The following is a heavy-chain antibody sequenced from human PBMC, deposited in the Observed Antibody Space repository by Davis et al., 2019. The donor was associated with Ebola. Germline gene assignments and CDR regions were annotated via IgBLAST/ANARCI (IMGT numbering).Heavy chain of an antibody. J-gene: IGHJ4*02. CDR1: GGSFSGYY. D-gene: IGHD5-18*01. CDR3: ARDSGYSYGLDY. Sequence: MPSETLSLTCAVYGGSFSGYYWSWIRQPPGRGLEWIGYVDDSGSTNYNPSLKSRVGISIETSKNQFSLKLSSVTAADTAVYYCARDSGYSYGLDYWGQGTLVTVSA. CDR2: VDDSGST. V-gene: IGHV4-59*12.